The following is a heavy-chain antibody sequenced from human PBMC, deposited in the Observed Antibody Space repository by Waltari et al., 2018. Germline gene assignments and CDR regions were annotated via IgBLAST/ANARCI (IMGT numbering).Heavy chain of an antibody. CDR3: AKSGYYGSGSYYGHYYYGMDV. J-gene: IGHJ6*02. CDR1: GFTFSSYA. CDR2: ISGSGGRT. D-gene: IGHD3-10*01. Sequence: EVQLLESGGGLVQPGGSLRLSCAASGFTFSSYAMSWVRQAPGKGLEWVSAISGSGGRTYYADSGKGRFTISRDNSKNTLYLQMNSLIAEDTAVYYCAKSGYYGSGSYYGHYYYGMDVWGQGTTVTVSS. V-gene: IGHV3-23*01.